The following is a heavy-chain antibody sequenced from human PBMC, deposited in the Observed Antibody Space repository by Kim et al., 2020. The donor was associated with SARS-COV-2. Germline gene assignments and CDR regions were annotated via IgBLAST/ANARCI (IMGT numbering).Heavy chain of an antibody. D-gene: IGHD2-2*01. CDR3: ARDIVVVPAAIRYYYYYGMDV. Sequence: FTISRDNSKNTLYLQMNSLRAEDTAVYYCARDIVVVPAAIRYYYYYGMDVWGQGTTVTVSS. J-gene: IGHJ6*02. V-gene: IGHV3-30*07.